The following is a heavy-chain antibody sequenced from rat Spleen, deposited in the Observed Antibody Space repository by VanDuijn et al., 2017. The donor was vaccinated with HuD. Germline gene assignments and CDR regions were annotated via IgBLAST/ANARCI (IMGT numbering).Heavy chain of an antibody. D-gene: IGHD5-1*01. CDR1: GFIFSDYA. Sequence: EVQLVESGGGLVQSGGSLKLSCAASGFIFSDYAMAWVRQAPKKGLEWVATIIYEGSSTYYGDSVKGRFTISRDSTKNTLYLQMNSLRSEDTATYYCARHGLGAWYFDYWGQGVMVTVSS. J-gene: IGHJ2*01. V-gene: IGHV5-22*01. CDR2: IIYEGSST. CDR3: ARHGLGAWYFDY.